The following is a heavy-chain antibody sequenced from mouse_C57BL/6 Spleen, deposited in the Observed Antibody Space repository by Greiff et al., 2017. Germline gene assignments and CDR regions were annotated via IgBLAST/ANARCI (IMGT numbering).Heavy chain of an antibody. V-gene: IGHV10-1*01. Sequence: EVKLVESGGGLVQPKGSLKLSCAASGFSFNTYAMNWVRQAPGKGLEWVARIRNKSNNYATYYADSVKDRFTISRDDSESMLYLQMNNLKTEDTAMYYCVSPSSNWDVAMDYWGQGTSVTVSS. J-gene: IGHJ4*01. CDR1: GFSFNTYA. CDR3: VSPSSNWDVAMDY. CDR2: IRNKSNNYAT. D-gene: IGHD4-1*01.